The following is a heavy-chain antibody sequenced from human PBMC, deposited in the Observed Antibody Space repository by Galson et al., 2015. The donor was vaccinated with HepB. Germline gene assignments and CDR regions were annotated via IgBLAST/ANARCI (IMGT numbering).Heavy chain of an antibody. J-gene: IGHJ6*02. CDR3: ARDILGYCSGGSCYFSLNQYYYYGMDV. V-gene: IGHV1-69*06. CDR1: GGTFSSYA. CDR2: IIPIFGTA. Sequence: SVKVSCKASGGTFSSYAISWVRQAPGQGLEWMGGIIPIFGTANYAQKFQGRVTITADKSTSTAYMELSSLRSEDTAVYYCARDILGYCSGGSCYFSLNQYYYYGMDVWGQGTTVTVSS. D-gene: IGHD2-15*01.